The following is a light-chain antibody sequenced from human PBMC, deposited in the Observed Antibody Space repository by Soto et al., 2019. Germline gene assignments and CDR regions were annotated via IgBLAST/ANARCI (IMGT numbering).Light chain of an antibody. CDR1: QSVSSN. CDR3: QQYNKWPPT. V-gene: IGKV3-15*01. CDR2: GAF. Sequence: EIVMTQSPVTLSVSPGERVTLSCRASQSVSSNLAWYQQKPGQAPSLLIYGAFTRDTGISARFSGSGSGTEFTLTISSLQSGDFTVYHCQQYNKWPPTFGQGTKVDIK. J-gene: IGKJ1*01.